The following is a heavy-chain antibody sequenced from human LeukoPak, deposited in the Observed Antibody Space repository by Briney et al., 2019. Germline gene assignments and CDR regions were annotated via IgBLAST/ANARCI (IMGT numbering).Heavy chain of an antibody. D-gene: IGHD6-19*01. V-gene: IGHV3-23*01. Sequence: GGSLRLSCAASGFTFRSCAIYWVRQAPGKGLEWVSGISGSGGDTYFADSVKGRFTISRDNSKNTVFLQMDSLRAENTAVYYCAKTTAGYSSGRYPGWPIDYWGQGTLVTVSS. CDR3: AKTTAGYSSGRYPGWPIDY. CDR2: ISGSGGDT. J-gene: IGHJ4*02. CDR1: GFTFRSCA.